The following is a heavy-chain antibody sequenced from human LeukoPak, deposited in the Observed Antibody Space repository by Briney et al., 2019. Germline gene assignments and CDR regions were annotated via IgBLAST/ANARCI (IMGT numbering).Heavy chain of an antibody. V-gene: IGHV4-59*12. D-gene: IGHD3-10*01. Sequence: SETLSLTCTVSGGSISSYYWSWIRQPPGKGLEWIGYIYYSGSTNYNPSLKSRVTISVDTSKNQFSLKLSSVTAADTAVYYCARDYSPNWFRGAFDIWGQGTMVTVSS. CDR2: IYYSGST. J-gene: IGHJ3*02. CDR3: ARDYSPNWFRGAFDI. CDR1: GGSISSYY.